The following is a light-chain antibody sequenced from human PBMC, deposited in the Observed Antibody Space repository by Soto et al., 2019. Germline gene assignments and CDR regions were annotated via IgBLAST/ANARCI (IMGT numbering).Light chain of an antibody. J-gene: IGLJ3*02. CDR3: SSYTSGSTLG. V-gene: IGLV2-14*01. Sequence: QSALTQPASVSGSPGQSLTISCTGTGSDIGGYNYVSWYQQHPGKAPKLMIYEVSNRPSGVSNRFSGSKSGNTASLTISGLQAEDEADYYCSSYTSGSTLGFGGGTKLTVL. CDR2: EVS. CDR1: GSDIGGYNY.